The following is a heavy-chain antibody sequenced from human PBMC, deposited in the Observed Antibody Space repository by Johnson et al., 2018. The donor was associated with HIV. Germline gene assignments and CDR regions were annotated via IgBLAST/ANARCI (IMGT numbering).Heavy chain of an antibody. CDR2: IGTAGNT. D-gene: IGHD6-13*01. CDR3: ARDGAIAAPDAFDI. J-gene: IGHJ3*02. Sequence: MLLVESGGGLVQPGGSLRLSCAASGFAFSSYGIHWVRQATGKGLEWVSAIGTAGNTYYPGSVKGRFTISRENAKNSLYLQMNSLRAEDTAVYYCARDGAIAAPDAFDIWGQGTVVTVSS. V-gene: IGHV3-13*01. CDR1: GFAFSSYG.